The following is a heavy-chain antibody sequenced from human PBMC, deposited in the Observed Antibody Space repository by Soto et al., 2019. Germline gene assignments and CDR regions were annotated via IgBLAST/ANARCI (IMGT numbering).Heavy chain of an antibody. V-gene: IGHV4-34*01. Sequence: SETLSLTCAVYGGSFSGYYWSWIRQPPGKGLEWIGEINHSGSTNYNPSLKSQVTISVDTSKNQFSLKLSSVTAADTAVYYCARVTLTMVRGVVTNYYYYGMDVWGQGTTVTVSS. CDR2: INHSGST. CDR3: ARVTLTMVRGVVTNYYYYGMDV. CDR1: GGSFSGYY. D-gene: IGHD3-10*01. J-gene: IGHJ6*02.